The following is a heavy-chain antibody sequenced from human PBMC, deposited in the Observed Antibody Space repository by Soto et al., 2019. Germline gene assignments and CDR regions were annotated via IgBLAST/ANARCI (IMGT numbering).Heavy chain of an antibody. J-gene: IGHJ3*02. CDR1: GFTFSSYA. V-gene: IGHV3-23*01. D-gene: IGHD4-17*01. CDR3: AKDLGNDYGDYGAIGAFDI. CDR2: ISGSGGST. Sequence: GGSLRLSCAASGFTFSSYAMSWVRQAPGKGLEWVSAISGSGGSTYYADSVKGRFTISRDNSKNTLYLQMNSLRAEDTAVYYCAKDLGNDYGDYGAIGAFDIWGQGTMVTVSS.